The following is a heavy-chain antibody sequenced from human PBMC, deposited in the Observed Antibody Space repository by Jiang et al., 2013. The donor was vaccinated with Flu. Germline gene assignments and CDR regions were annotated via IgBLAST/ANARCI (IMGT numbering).Heavy chain of an antibody. CDR2: FNPEDDRV. J-gene: IGHJ4*02. CDR1: GYTLTELS. V-gene: IGHV1-24*01. CDR3: TSPRHDSSIYYPDFDF. D-gene: IGHD3-22*01. Sequence: GAEVKKPGASVKVSCKVSGYTLTELSMHWVRQAPGKGLEWMGGFNPEDDRVVYAQRFQGRVTMTEDTSTDTAYMELSSLRSEDTAVYFCTSPRHDSSIYYPDFDFWGQGTLVTVSS.